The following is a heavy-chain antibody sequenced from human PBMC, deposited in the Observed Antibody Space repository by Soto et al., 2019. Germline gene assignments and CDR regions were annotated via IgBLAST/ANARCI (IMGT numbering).Heavy chain of an antibody. CDR2: ISASGHSP. CDR3: AKDIWWGSRAFDH. V-gene: IGHV3-23*01. Sequence: EVQLLESGGGLVQPGGSLRLSCAASGFTFSNYAMNWVRQAPGKGLEWVSRISASGHSPDYADSVKGRFTISRDNSKNTLFVQMNSLRLEDTAVYFCAKDIWWGSRAFDHWGQGILVTVSS. CDR1: GFTFSNYA. D-gene: IGHD6-13*01. J-gene: IGHJ5*02.